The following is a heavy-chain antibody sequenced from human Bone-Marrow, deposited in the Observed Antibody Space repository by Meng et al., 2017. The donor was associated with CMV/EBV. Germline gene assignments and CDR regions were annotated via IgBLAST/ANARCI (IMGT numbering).Heavy chain of an antibody. CDR1: GFTFSSYH. CDR2: ISSGSGTI. J-gene: IGHJ3*02. V-gene: IGHV3-48*04. Sequence: GGSLRLSCAASGFTFSSYHMNWVRQAPGKGLEWVSYISSGSGTISYADSVKGRFTISRDNAKNSLYLQMNGLRAEDTAVYYCSRTLRYPNALDIWGQGTMVTVSS. CDR3: SRTLRYPNALDI. D-gene: IGHD1-1*01.